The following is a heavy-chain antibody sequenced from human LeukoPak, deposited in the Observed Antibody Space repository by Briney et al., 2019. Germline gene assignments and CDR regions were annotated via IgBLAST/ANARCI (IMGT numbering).Heavy chain of an antibody. CDR2: IYYSGST. Sequence: SETLSLTCTVSGGSISSYYWSWIRQPPGKGLEWMGYIYYSGSTNYNPSLKSRVTISVDTSKNQFSLKLSSVTAADTAVYYCARYARRKCSGGSCYAFDYWGQGTLVTVSS. CDR1: GGSISSYY. J-gene: IGHJ4*02. CDR3: ARYARRKCSGGSCYAFDY. D-gene: IGHD2-15*01. V-gene: IGHV4-59*01.